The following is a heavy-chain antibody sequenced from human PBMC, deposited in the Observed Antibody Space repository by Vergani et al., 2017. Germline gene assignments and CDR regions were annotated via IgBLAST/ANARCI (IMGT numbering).Heavy chain of an antibody. J-gene: IGHJ4*02. CDR1: GYTFTGYY. V-gene: IGHV1-2*02. Sequence: QVQLVQSGAEVKKPGASVKVSCKASGYTFTGYYMHWVRQAPGQGLEWMGWINPNSGGTNYAQKFQGRVTMTRDTSISTAYMELSRLRSDGTAVYYCARDRRCVVPAANPPFDYWGQGTLVTVSS. CDR3: ARDRRCVVPAANPPFDY. CDR2: INPNSGGT. D-gene: IGHD2-2*01.